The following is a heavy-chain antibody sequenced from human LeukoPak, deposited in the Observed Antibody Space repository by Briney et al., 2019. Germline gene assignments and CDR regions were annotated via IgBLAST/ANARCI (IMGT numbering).Heavy chain of an antibody. CDR1: GGSISSYY. CDR3: ARNGYYDSSGYSTCLDY. V-gene: IGHV4-59*01. CDR2: IYYSGST. D-gene: IGHD3-22*01. J-gene: IGHJ4*02. Sequence: SETLSLTCTVSGGSISSYYWSWIRQPPGQRLEWIGHIYYSGSTNYNPSLKSRVTISVDTSKNQFSLKLSSVTAADTAVYYCARNGYYDSSGYSTCLDYWGQGTLVTVSS.